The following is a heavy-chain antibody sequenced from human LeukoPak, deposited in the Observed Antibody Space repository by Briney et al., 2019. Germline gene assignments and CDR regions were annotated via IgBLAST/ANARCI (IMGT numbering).Heavy chain of an antibody. D-gene: IGHD3-10*01. CDR1: GFTFSSYA. CDR2: ISSSGSTI. J-gene: IGHJ6*03. V-gene: IGHV3-11*01. CDR3: ARAGKGYYYYYMDV. Sequence: GGSLRLSCAASGFTFSSYAMSWIRQAPGKGLEWVSYISSSGSTIYYADSVKGRFTISRDNAKNSLYLQMNSLRAEDTAVYYCARAGKGYYYYYMDVWGKGTTVTISS.